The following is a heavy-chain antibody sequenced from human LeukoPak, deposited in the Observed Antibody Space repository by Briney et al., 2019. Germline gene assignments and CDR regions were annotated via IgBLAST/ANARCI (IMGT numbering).Heavy chain of an antibody. D-gene: IGHD6-19*01. CDR3: ARRRAVAGVNWFDP. J-gene: IGHJ5*02. CDR1: GYTFISYG. CDR2: ISSHNGYT. V-gene: IGHV1-18*01. Sequence: ASVKVSCKASGYTFISYGISWVRQAPGQGLEWMGWISSHNGYTKYAQKFQGRVTMTTDTSMSTAYMDLGSLRSDDTAVYYCARRRAVAGVNWFDPWGQGTLVTVSS.